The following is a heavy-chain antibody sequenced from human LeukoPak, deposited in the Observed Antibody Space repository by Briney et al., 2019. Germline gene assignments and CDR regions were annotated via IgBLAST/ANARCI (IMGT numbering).Heavy chain of an antibody. CDR2: INPNSGGT. CDR1: GYTVTGYY. V-gene: IGHV1-2*02. J-gene: IGHJ5*02. D-gene: IGHD2-2*01. Sequence: EASVKVSCKASGYTVTGYYMRWVRQAPGQGLEWMGWINPNSGGTNYAQKFQGRVTMTRDTSTSTAYMERSRLRSDDTAVYYCARGPSIVVVPAALQPNWFDPWGEGTLVTVSS. CDR3: ARGPSIVVVPAALQPNWFDP.